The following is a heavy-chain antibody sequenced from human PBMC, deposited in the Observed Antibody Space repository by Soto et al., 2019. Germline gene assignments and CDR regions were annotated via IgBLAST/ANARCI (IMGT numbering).Heavy chain of an antibody. CDR2: IWYDGSNK. Sequence: PGGSLRLSCAASGFTFSSYGMHWVRQAPGKGLEWVAVIWYDGSNKYYADSVKGRFTISRDNSKRTMYLQMNNLRPEDTAVYYCATYYYIWWSYRYVEYFDYWGQGTLVTVSS. CDR3: ATYYYIWWSYRYVEYFDY. J-gene: IGHJ4*02. V-gene: IGHV3-30*02. CDR1: GFTFSSYG. D-gene: IGHD3-16*02.